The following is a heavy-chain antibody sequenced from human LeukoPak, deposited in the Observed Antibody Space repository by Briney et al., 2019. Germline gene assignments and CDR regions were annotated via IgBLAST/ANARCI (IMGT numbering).Heavy chain of an antibody. D-gene: IGHD3-10*01. CDR3: ARELSVRGVIRYYGMDV. V-gene: IGHV3-30*04. CDR1: GFTFSSYA. J-gene: IGHJ6*04. CDR2: ISYDGSNK. Sequence: PGGSLRLSCAASGFTFSSYAMHWVRQAPGKGLEWVAVISYDGSNKYCADSVKGRFTISRDNSKNTLYLQMNSLRAEDTAVYYCARELSVRGVIRYYGMDVWGKGTTVTVSS.